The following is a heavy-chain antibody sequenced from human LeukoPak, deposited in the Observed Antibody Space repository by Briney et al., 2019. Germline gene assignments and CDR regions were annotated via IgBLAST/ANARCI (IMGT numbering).Heavy chain of an antibody. CDR3: ARGGGFWSDEEWFDP. J-gene: IGHJ5*02. CDR2: IYHSGST. Sequence: SETLSLTCAVSGGSISSGGYSWSWIRQPPGKGLEWIGYIYHSGSTYYNPSLKSRVTISVDRSKNQFSLKLSSVTAADTAVYYCARGGGFWSDEEWFDPWGQGTLVTVSS. CDR1: GGSISSGGYS. D-gene: IGHD1-1*01. V-gene: IGHV4-30-2*01.